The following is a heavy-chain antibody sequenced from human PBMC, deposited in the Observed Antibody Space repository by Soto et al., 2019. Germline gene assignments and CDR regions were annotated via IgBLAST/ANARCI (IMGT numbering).Heavy chain of an antibody. CDR3: AKGEIVVVINAKIDY. D-gene: IGHD3-22*01. Sequence: QVQLVESGGGVVQPGRSLRLSCAASGSTFSSYGMHWVRQAPGKGLEWVAVISYDGSNKYYADSVKGRFTISRDNSKNTLYLQMNSLRAEDTAVYYCAKGEIVVVINAKIDYWGQGTLVTVSS. CDR1: GSTFSSYG. CDR2: ISYDGSNK. V-gene: IGHV3-30*18. J-gene: IGHJ4*02.